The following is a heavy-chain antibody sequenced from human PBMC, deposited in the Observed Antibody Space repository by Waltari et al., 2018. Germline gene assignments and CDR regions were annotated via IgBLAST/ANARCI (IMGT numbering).Heavy chain of an antibody. J-gene: IGHJ5*02. CDR1: GFSLSTSGVG. V-gene: IGHV2-5*01. CDR3: AHRQMGSWGNWFDP. CDR2: IYWNDDK. Sequence: QITLKESGPTLVKPTQTLTLTCTFSGFSLSTSGVGVGWIRQPPGKALEWLALIYWNDDKRYSPSLKSRLTITKDTSKNQVVLTMTNMDPVDTATYYCAHRQMGSWGNWFDPWGQGTLVTVSS. D-gene: IGHD6-13*01.